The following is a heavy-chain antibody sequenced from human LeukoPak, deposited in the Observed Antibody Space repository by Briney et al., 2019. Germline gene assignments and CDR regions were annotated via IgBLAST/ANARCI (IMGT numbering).Heavy chain of an antibody. J-gene: IGHJ4*02. V-gene: IGHV4-59*11. CDR2: ISYSGST. D-gene: IGHD2-21*01. Sequence: SETLSLTCTVSGGSISSHYWSWIRQLPGQGLEWIGYISYSGSTNYNPSLKSRVTISVDTSKTQFSLKLSSVAAAGTAMYYCVRGGDDNAMWRYYFDYWGQGTLVSVSS. CDR3: VRGGDDNAMWRYYFDY. CDR1: GGSISSHY.